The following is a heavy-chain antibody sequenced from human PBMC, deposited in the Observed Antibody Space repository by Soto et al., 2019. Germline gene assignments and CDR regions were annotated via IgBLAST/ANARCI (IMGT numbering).Heavy chain of an antibody. V-gene: IGHV1-8*01. J-gene: IGHJ6*02. CDR1: GYTFTSYD. CDR2: MNPNSGNT. D-gene: IGHD4-17*01. CDR3: ASLTTVTNYYYYGMDV. Sequence: QVQLVQSGAEVKKPGASVKVSCKASGYTFTSYDINWVRQATGQGLEWMGWMNPNSGNTGYAQKFQGRATLTRNTSISTAYMELSSLRSEDTAVYYCASLTTVTNYYYYGMDVWGQGTTVTVSS.